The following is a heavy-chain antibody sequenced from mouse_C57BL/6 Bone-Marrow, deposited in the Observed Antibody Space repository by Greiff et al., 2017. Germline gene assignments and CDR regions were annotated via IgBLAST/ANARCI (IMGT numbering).Heavy chain of an antibody. J-gene: IGHJ3*01. CDR3: ANREEGGGSGWFAS. V-gene: IGHV2-3*01. CDR2: IWGDGST. D-gene: IGHD3-1*01. Sequence: QVQLKQSGPGLVAPSQSLSITCTVSGFSLTSYGVSWVRQPPGKGLEWLGVIWGDGSTNYHSALISRLSIGKDNSKSKFFLKLNSLQTDDTANYYCANREEGGGSGWFASWGKGTLVTVSP. CDR1: GFSLTSYG.